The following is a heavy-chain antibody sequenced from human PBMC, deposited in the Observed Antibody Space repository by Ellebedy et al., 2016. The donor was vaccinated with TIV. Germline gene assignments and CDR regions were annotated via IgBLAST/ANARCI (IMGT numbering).Heavy chain of an antibody. CDR1: GFTFSDYA. J-gene: IGHJ3*02. CDR2: ISYDGSNK. D-gene: IGHD2-8*02. CDR3: ARDEHSGGHEPNAFDI. Sequence: GESLKISCAASGFTFSDYAIHWVRQAPGKGLEWVAVISYDGSNKYYADSVEGRFTMSRDNSKNTLYLQMNSLRAEDTSVYYCARDEHSGGHEPNAFDIWGQGTMVTVSS. V-gene: IGHV3-30*01.